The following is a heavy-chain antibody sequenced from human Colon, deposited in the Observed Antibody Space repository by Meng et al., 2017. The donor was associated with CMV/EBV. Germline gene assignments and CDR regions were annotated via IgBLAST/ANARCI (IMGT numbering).Heavy chain of an antibody. J-gene: IGHJ4*02. CDR1: GSTFNGYF. CDR2: INPVTGDT. CDR3: ATFGGDFDY. D-gene: IGHD3-3*01. V-gene: IGHV1-2*02. Sequence: VQVGESGAEVKEPGAVVKVSCKTSGSTFNGYFMHWVRQAPGQGLEWMGWINPVTGDTSYAQKFQVRVTMTRDTSISTAYMELSSLRSDDTAVYYCATFGGDFDYWGQGTLVTVSS.